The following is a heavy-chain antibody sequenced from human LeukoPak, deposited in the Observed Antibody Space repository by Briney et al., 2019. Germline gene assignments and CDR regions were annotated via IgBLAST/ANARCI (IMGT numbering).Heavy chain of an antibody. J-gene: IGHJ4*02. CDR2: ISSSSSYI. CDR3: ARDRPRVVVVPAAIIDY. CDR1: GFTFSSYS. V-gene: IGHV3-21*01. D-gene: IGHD2-2*01. Sequence: GGSLRLSCAASGFTFSSYSMNWVRQAPGKGLEWVLSISSSSSYIYYADSVKGRFTISRDNAKNSLYLQMNSLRAEDTAVYYCARDRPRVVVVPAAIIDYWGQGTLVTVSS.